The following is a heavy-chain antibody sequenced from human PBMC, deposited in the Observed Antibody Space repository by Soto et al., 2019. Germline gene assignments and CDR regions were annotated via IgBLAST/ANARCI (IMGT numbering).Heavy chain of an antibody. CDR3: ARVWSGSYYGEHYYYGMDV. CDR1: GFTFSSYI. V-gene: IGHV3-21*01. Sequence: RGSLRLSCAASGFTFSSYIMNWVRQAPGKGLEWVSSISSSSSYRYYADSVKGRFTISRDNAKNSLYLQMNSLRAEDTAVYSCARVWSGSYYGEHYYYGMDVWGQVTTFTVSS. D-gene: IGHD1-26*01. CDR2: ISSSSSYR. J-gene: IGHJ6*02.